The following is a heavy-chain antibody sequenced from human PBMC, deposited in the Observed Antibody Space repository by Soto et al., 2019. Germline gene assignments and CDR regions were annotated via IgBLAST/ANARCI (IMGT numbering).Heavy chain of an antibody. V-gene: IGHV1-69*13. CDR3: ARSCIVGATYYYYYGMDV. Sequence: GASVKVSCKASGGTFSSYAISWVRQAPGQGLEWMGGIIPIFGTANYAQKFQGRVTITADESTSTAYMELSSLRSEDTAVYYCARSCIVGATYYYYYGMDVWGQGTTVTVSS. J-gene: IGHJ6*02. D-gene: IGHD1-26*01. CDR1: GGTFSSYA. CDR2: IIPIFGTA.